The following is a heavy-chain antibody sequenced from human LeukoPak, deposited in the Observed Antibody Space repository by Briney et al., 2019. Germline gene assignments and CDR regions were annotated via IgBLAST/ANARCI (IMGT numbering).Heavy chain of an antibody. Sequence: GGSLRLSCAASGFTVSSNYMSWVRQAPGKGLEWVSVIYSGGSTYYADSVKGRFTISRHNSKNTLYLQMNSLRAEDTAVYYWARGVVLGIPDDAFDIWGQGTMVTVSS. CDR1: GFTVSSNY. V-gene: IGHV3-53*04. CDR2: IYSGGST. J-gene: IGHJ3*02. CDR3: ARGVVLGIPDDAFDI. D-gene: IGHD2-2*01.